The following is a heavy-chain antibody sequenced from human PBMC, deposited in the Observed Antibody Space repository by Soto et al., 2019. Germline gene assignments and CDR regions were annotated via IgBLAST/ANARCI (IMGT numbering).Heavy chain of an antibody. CDR1: GFTFSSYA. V-gene: IGHV3-30-3*01. CDR3: ARPLWRNDYNWGYFDL. CDR2: ISYDGSNK. D-gene: IGHD4-4*01. Sequence: QVQLVESGGGVVQPGRSLRLYCAASGFTFSSYAMHWVRQAPGKGLEWVAVISYDGSNKYYADSVKCRFTISRDNSKNTLYLQMNSLRAEDTAVYYCARPLWRNDYNWGYFDLWGRGTLVSVSS. J-gene: IGHJ2*01.